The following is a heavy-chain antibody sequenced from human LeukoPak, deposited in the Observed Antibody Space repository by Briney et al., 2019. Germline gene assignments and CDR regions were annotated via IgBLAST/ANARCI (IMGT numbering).Heavy chain of an antibody. V-gene: IGHV3-7*01. D-gene: IGHD2-21*02. CDR2: INEDGSAK. CDR3: ARGACYWGDCAPGGDY. Sequence: GGSLRLSCAASGFTFSSYWMSWVRQAPGKGLEWVANINEDGSAKYYVDSVKGRFTISRDNTKNSLSLHMSSLRAEDTAVYYCARGACYWGDCAPGGDYWGQGTLVTVSS. CDR1: GFTFSSYW. J-gene: IGHJ4*02.